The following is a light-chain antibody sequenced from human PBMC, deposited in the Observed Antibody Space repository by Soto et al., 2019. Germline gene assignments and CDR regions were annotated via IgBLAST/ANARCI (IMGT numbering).Light chain of an antibody. CDR2: GAS. CDR3: QQYGSSPGT. Sequence: EVVLTQSPGTLSLSPGERATLSCRASQSVSSYIAWYQQKPGQAPRLLISGASSRATGIPDRFSGSGSGTDLTLTISRLEPEDFAVYYCQQYGSSPGTFGGGTKVEI. CDR1: QSVSSY. V-gene: IGKV3-20*01. J-gene: IGKJ4*01.